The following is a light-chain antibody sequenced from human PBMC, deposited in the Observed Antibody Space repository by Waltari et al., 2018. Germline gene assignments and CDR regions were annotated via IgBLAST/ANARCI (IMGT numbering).Light chain of an antibody. V-gene: IGLV2-23*02. J-gene: IGLJ2*01. CDR3: CSYGSGSTYVV. CDR1: TTDGYTY. CDR2: DVN. Sequence: QSALTQPASVSGSPGQSIPFSCTGITTDGYTYVSWYQQHPTKVPRLIIYDVNKRPSGISNRFSGSTSGDTASLTISGLQADDEGDYYCCSYGSGSTYVVFGGGTKLTVL.